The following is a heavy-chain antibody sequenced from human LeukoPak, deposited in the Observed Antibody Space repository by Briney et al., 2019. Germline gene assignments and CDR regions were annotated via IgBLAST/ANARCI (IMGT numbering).Heavy chain of an antibody. CDR2: IWYDGSNK. D-gene: IGHD6-13*01. CDR1: GFTFSSYG. CDR3: AKVRIAAAAPDY. V-gene: IGHV3-30*02. Sequence: GGSLRLSCAASGFTFSSYGMHWVRQAPGKGLEWVAVIWYDGSNKYYADSVKGRFTISRDNSKNTLYLQMNSLRAEDTAVYYCAKVRIAAAAPDYWGQGTLVTVSS. J-gene: IGHJ4*02.